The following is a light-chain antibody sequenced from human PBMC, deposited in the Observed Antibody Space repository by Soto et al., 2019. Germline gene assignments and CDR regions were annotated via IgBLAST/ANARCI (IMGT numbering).Light chain of an antibody. CDR1: QGISTY. V-gene: IGKV1-39*01. CDR3: QQSYSTTWT. CDR2: AAS. Sequence: DIQMTQPPSSLSASVGDIVTITFRASQGISTYLNWYQQKPGKASKLLIYAASSLQSGVPSRFSGSESETDFTLTISSLQPEDFANYSCQQSYSTTWTFGQGTKVDI. J-gene: IGKJ1*01.